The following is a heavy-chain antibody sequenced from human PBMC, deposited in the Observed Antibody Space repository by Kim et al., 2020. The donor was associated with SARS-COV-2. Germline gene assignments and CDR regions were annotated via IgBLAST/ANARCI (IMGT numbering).Heavy chain of an antibody. J-gene: IGHJ4*02. CDR2: YN. D-gene: IGHD2-21*02. CDR3: ARAMTRFSDY. V-gene: IGHV6-1*01. Sequence: YNDYAVSVKSRITISPDTSKNQFSLQLNSVTPEDTAVYYCARAMTRFSDYWGQGTLVTVSS.